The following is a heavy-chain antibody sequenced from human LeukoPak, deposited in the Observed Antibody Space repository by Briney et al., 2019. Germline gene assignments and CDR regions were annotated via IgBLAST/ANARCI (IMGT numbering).Heavy chain of an antibody. Sequence: PGGSLRLSCAASGFTFSDYYMSWIRQAPGKGLEWVGRIKTKTDAGTTDYAAPVKGRFTISRDDSKNTLYLQMNSLKTEDTAVYYCTTGGWLQPGDYWGQGTLVTVSS. CDR1: GFTFSDYY. D-gene: IGHD5-24*01. J-gene: IGHJ4*02. CDR2: IKTKTDAGTT. V-gene: IGHV3-15*01. CDR3: TTGGWLQPGDY.